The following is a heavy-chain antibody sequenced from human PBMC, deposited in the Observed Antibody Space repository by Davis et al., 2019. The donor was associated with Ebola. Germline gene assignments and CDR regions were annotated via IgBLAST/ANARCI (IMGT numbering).Heavy chain of an antibody. CDR3: AREKGYYDFWSGYPDNWFDP. J-gene: IGHJ5*02. D-gene: IGHD3-3*01. Sequence: SETLSLTCTVSGGSISSHYWSWFRQPAGKGLEWIGHIYTSGSTNYNPSLKSRVTISVDTSKNQFSLKLSSVTAADTAVYYCAREKGYYDFWSGYPDNWFDPWGQGTLVTVSS. CDR2: IYTSGST. CDR1: GGSISSHY. V-gene: IGHV4-4*07.